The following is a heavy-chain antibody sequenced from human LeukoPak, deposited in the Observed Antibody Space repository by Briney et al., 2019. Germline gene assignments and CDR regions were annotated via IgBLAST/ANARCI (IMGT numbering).Heavy chain of an antibody. V-gene: IGHV4-61*01. CDR1: GSSVSSGSYY. J-gene: IGHJ3*02. CDR2: IYYSGST. D-gene: IGHD6-25*01. Sequence: SETLSLTCTVSGSSVSSGSYYWSWIRQSPGKGLEFIGYIYYSGSTNYNPSLKSRFTISIDTSKNQFSLRLQSVGAADTAVYYCARGGSAFDIWGQGTMVTVSS. CDR3: ARGGSAFDI.